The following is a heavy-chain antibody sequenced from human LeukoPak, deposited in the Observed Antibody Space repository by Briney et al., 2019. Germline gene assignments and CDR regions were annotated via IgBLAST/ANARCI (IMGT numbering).Heavy chain of an antibody. CDR1: GFTFSNYA. CDR2: ISGSGGSGG. V-gene: IGHV3-23*01. D-gene: IGHD6-13*01. CDR3: ATSKQQVIPRYFDF. J-gene: IGHJ4*02. Sequence: GGSLRLSCAASGFTFSNYAMNWVRQAPGKGLEWVSFISGSGGSGGNYADSVKGRFTISRDNSKNTLYLQMNSLRVEDTAVYYCATSKQQVIPRYFDFWGQGTLVAVSS.